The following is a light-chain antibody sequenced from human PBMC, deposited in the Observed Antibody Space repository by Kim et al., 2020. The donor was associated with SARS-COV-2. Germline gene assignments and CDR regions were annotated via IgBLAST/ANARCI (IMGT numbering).Light chain of an antibody. Sequence: KTVPISCTRSSGSIASNYVQWYQQRPGSAPTTVIYEDNQRPSGVPDRFSGSIDSSSNSASLTISGLKTEDEADYYCQSYDSSHGVVFGGGTQLTVL. CDR3: QSYDSSHGVV. CDR1: SGSIASNY. CDR2: EDN. J-gene: IGLJ2*01. V-gene: IGLV6-57*03.